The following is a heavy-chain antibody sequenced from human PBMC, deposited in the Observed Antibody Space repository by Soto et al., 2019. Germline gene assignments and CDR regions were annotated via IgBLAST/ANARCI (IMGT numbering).Heavy chain of an antibody. CDR1: GFTFSSYA. J-gene: IGHJ4*02. D-gene: IGHD3-22*01. CDR2: ISGSGGTT. CDR3: AKEYYYDRSGYYDY. V-gene: IGHV3-23*01. Sequence: EVQLLESGGGLVQPGGSLRLSCAASGFTFSSYAMSWVRQAPGKGLEWVSAISGSGGTTYYADSVKGLFPISRDNSKITLYLEMNSLRAEDTAVYYCAKEYYYDRSGYYDYWGQGTLVTVSS.